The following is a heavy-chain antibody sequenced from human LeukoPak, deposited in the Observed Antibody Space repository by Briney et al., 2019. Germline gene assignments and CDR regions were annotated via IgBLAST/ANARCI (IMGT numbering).Heavy chain of an antibody. CDR2: ISATGNYI. CDR3: ARDRSGYTFDD. D-gene: IGHD5-18*01. CDR1: GFIFSSYS. V-gene: IGHV3-21*01. Sequence: GGSLRLSCAASGFIFSSYSMNWVRQAPGKGLEWVSSISATGNYIYYADSVKGRFTISRDNAKNSLYLQMNSLRAEDTAMYYCARDRSGYTFDDWGQGTLVTVSS. J-gene: IGHJ4*02.